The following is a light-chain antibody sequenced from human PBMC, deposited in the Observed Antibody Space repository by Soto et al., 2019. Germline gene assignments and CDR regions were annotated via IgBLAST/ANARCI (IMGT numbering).Light chain of an antibody. J-gene: IGKJ1*01. CDR1: QDISNY. CDR3: LQDYNYPWT. Sequence: DIQMTQSPSSLSASVGDRVTITCQASQDISNYLNWYQQKPGKAPKLLIYDASNLETGVPSRFSGSGSETDFTLTISSLQPEDFATYYCLQDYNYPWTFGQGTKVEIK. CDR2: DAS. V-gene: IGKV1-33*01.